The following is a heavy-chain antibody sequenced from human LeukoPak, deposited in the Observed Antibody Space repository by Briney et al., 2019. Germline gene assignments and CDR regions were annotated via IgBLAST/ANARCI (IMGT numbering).Heavy chain of an antibody. CDR2: INSDGSST. D-gene: IGHD3-22*01. Sequence: GGSLRLSCAASGFTFINYPMHWVRQAPGKGLVWVSRINSDGSSTSYADSVKGRFTISRDNAKNTLYLQMNSLRAEDTAVYYCAREDYYDTSGYPLDYWGQGTLVTVSS. V-gene: IGHV3-74*01. J-gene: IGHJ4*02. CDR3: AREDYYDTSGYPLDY. CDR1: GFTFINYP.